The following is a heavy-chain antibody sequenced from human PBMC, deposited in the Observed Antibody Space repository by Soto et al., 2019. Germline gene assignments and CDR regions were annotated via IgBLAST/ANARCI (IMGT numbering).Heavy chain of an antibody. Sequence: EVQLLESGGGLVEPGGSLRLACAASGFTFTNFAMSWVRQAPGKGLEWVSGVSGSAESTYYADSVKGRFTISRDNSKNTLYLQMNSLRAEDTAVYYCAKDVYYDFWNPRFDPWGQGTLVIVSS. J-gene: IGHJ5*02. V-gene: IGHV3-23*01. CDR2: VSGSAEST. CDR1: GFTFTNFA. D-gene: IGHD3-3*01. CDR3: AKDVYYDFWNPRFDP.